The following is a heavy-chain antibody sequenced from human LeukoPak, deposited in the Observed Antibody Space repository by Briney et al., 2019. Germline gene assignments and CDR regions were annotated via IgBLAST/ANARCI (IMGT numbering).Heavy chain of an antibody. CDR2: INTDGSST. CDR1: GFTFSSHW. Sequence: PGGSLRLSCAASGFTFSSHWMHWVRHAPGKGLVWVSRINTDGSSTTYADSVKGRFTISRDNAKNTLYLQMNSLRAEDMAVYYCARAASCGGDCSSSYLQHWGQGTLVTVSS. J-gene: IGHJ1*01. V-gene: IGHV3-74*01. CDR3: ARAASCGGDCSSSYLQH. D-gene: IGHD2-21*02.